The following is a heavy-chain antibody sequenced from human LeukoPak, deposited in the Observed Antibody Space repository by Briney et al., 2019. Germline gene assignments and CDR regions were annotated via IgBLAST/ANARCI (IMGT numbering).Heavy chain of an antibody. V-gene: IGHV4-59*08. CDR1: GDSISSYY. D-gene: IGHD3-9*01. J-gene: IGHJ4*02. Sequence: SETLSLTCTVSGDSISSYYWSWIRQPPGKGLEWIGYIYYSGSTNYNPSLKSRVTISVDTSKNQFSLKLSSVTAADTAVYYCARVPPNYDILTGYYVWGQGTLVTVSS. CDR2: IYYSGST. CDR3: ARVPPNYDILTGYYV.